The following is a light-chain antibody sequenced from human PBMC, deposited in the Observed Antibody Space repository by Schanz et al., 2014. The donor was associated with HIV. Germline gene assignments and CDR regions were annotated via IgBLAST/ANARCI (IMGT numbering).Light chain of an antibody. J-gene: IGLJ2*01. Sequence: NFLLTQPHSVSASPGKTVTISCTRTSGSLAHNYVQWFQQRPGSAPVTVIYEDNKRPSGVPDRFSGSIDSSSNSASLSISGLKTEDEAVYYCQTYDSDSDSVLFGGGTQLTVL. CDR3: QTYDSDSDSVL. V-gene: IGLV6-57*04. CDR2: EDN. CDR1: SGSLAHNY.